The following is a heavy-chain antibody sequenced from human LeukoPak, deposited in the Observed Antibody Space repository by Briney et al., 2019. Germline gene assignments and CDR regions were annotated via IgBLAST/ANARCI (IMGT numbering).Heavy chain of an antibody. CDR3: ATSRVRLYYFDL. D-gene: IGHD5/OR15-5a*01. CDR1: GYTFTSYD. V-gene: IGHV1-2*02. CDR2: ISPNSGAT. Sequence: ASVKVSCKASGYTFTSYDINWVRQAPGQGLEWVGWISPNSGATNYPQNFQGRVTMTRDTSISTAYMELSRLRSDDTAVYYCATSRVRLYYFDLWGQGTLVTVSS. J-gene: IGHJ4*02.